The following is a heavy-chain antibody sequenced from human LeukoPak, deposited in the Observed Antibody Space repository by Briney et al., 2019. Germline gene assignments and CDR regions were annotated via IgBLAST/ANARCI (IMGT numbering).Heavy chain of an antibody. CDR3: ARWAVVSNWFDP. J-gene: IGHJ5*02. V-gene: IGHV4-59*01. CDR2: IYYTGST. Sequence: PSETLSLTCTVSGGSISSYYWSWIRQPPGKGLEWIGYIYYTGSTNYNPSLKSRVTISVDTSKNQFSLKLNSVTAADTAVYYCARWAVVSNWFDPWGQGTLVTVSS. D-gene: IGHD4-23*01. CDR1: GGSISSYY.